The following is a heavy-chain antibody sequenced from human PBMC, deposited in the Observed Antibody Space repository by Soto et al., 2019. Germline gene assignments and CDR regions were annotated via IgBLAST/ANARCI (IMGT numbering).Heavy chain of an antibody. Sequence: QVQLVESGGGVVQPGRSLRLSCAASGFTFSSYGMHWVRQAPGKGLEWVAVIWYDGSNKYYADSVKGRFTISRDNSKNTLYLQMNSLRAEDTAVYYCARGRGGRSALYYYGMDVWGQGTTVTVSS. CDR1: GFTFSSYG. CDR3: ARGRGGRSALYYYGMDV. V-gene: IGHV3-33*01. J-gene: IGHJ6*02. D-gene: IGHD6-13*01. CDR2: IWYDGSNK.